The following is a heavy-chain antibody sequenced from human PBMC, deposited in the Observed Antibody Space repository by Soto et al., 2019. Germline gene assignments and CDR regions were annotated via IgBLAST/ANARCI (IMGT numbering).Heavy chain of an antibody. CDR3: ARDGWMTTVTSIDY. CDR2: ISAYNGNT. V-gene: IGHV1-18*01. J-gene: IGHJ4*02. CDR1: GGTFSSYA. Sequence: ASVKVSCKASGGTFSSYAISWLRQAPGQGLEWMGWISAYNGNTNYAQKLQGRVTMTTDTSTSTAYMELRSLRSDDTAVYYCARDGWMTTVTSIDYWGQGTLVTVSS. D-gene: IGHD4-17*01.